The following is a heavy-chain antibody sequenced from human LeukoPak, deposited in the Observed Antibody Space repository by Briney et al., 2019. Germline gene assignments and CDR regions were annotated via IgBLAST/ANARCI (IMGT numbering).Heavy chain of an antibody. J-gene: IGHJ5*02. V-gene: IGHV4-34*01. CDR1: GGSFSGYY. CDR2: INHSGST. Sequence: SETLSLTCAVYGGSFSGYYWSWIRQPPGKGLEWIGEINHSGSTNYNPSLKSRVTISVDTSKNQFSLKLSSVTAADTAVYYCARHVLVNGGWFDPWGQGTLVTVSS. D-gene: IGHD1-1*01. CDR3: ARHVLVNGGWFDP.